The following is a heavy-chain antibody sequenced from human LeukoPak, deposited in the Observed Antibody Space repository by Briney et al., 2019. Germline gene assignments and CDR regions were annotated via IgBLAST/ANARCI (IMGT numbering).Heavy chain of an antibody. CDR2: ISGAGSST. J-gene: IGHJ4*02. D-gene: IGHD6-19*01. Sequence: GGSLRLSCAASGFTFENYAMHWVRQAPGKGLEWVSFISGAGSSTFYAGSVKGRFIISRDNSRNSLYLQMTSLRYEDTALCYCRKDIPIPWLPDYWGQGTLVTVSS. V-gene: IGHV3-43*02. CDR3: RKDIPIPWLPDY. CDR1: GFTFENYA.